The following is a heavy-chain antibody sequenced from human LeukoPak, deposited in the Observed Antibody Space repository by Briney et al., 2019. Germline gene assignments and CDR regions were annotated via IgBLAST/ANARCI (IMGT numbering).Heavy chain of an antibody. CDR2: ISAYNGNT. Sequence: ASVKVSCKASGYTFTSYGISWVRQAPGQGLEWMGWISAYNGNTNYAQKLQGRVTMTTDTSTSTAYMELRSLRSDDTAVYYCARGHQRYSSSWYLGYWGQGTLVTVSS. D-gene: IGHD6-13*01. V-gene: IGHV1-18*01. CDR3: ARGHQRYSSSWYLGY. J-gene: IGHJ4*02. CDR1: GYTFTSYG.